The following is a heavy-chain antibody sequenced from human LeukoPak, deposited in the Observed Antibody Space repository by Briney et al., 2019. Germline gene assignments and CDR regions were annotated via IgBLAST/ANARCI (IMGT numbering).Heavy chain of an antibody. V-gene: IGHV4-4*02. CDR1: GFTFSSYG. CDR3: ARVDYGGNSVRVSYYYYGMDV. Sequence: SGGSLRLSCAASGFTFSSYGMHWVRQPPGKGLEWIGEIYHSGSTNYNPSLKSRVTISVDKSKNQFSLKLSSVTAADTAVYYCARVDYGGNSVRVSYYYYGMDVWGQGTTVTVSS. CDR2: IYHSGST. J-gene: IGHJ6*02. D-gene: IGHD4-23*01.